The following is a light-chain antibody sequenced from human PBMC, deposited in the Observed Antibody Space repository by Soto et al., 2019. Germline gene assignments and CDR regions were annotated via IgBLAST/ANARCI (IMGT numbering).Light chain of an antibody. CDR2: AAS. V-gene: IGKV1-12*01. Sequence: IRVTQSAASVSGSAGDRGTITCRASQVLXWGLVWSQQKPGKAPKFLXYAASSLQMGGPSRFSGSGSETDFTLTISSLQPEDSATYYFQQTNTVTLTFGGGTRLEI. CDR1: QVLXWG. CDR3: QQTNTVTLT. J-gene: IGKJ5*01.